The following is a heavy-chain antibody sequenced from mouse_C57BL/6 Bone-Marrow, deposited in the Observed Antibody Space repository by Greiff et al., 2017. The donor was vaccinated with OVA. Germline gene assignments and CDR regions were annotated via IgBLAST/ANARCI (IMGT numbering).Heavy chain of an antibody. Sequence: VQLQQSGAELVRPGASVKLSCTASGFNIKDDYMHWVKQRPEQGLEWIGWIDPENGDTEYASKFQGKATITADTSSNTAYLQLSSLTSEDTAVYYCTTWGRRGYYFDYWGQGTTLTVSS. CDR2: IDPENGDT. CDR3: TTWGRRGYYFDY. CDR1: GFNIKDDY. D-gene: IGHD2-12*01. V-gene: IGHV14-4*01. J-gene: IGHJ2*01.